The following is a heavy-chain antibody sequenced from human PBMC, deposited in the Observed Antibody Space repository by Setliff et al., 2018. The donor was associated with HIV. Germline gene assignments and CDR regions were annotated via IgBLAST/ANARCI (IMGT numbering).Heavy chain of an antibody. D-gene: IGHD3-22*01. Sequence: GASVKVSCKASGYTFTSYAFSWVRQAPGQGLEWMGGIIPLFGTANYAQNFQGRVTITTDTSASTAYMELNSLSSEDTAVYYCARHQAPYYGSSGYNPNWYFDLWGRGTLVTVSS. CDR3: ARHQAPYYGSSGYNPNWYFDL. CDR1: GYTFTSYA. CDR2: IIPLFGTA. V-gene: IGHV1-69*05. J-gene: IGHJ2*01.